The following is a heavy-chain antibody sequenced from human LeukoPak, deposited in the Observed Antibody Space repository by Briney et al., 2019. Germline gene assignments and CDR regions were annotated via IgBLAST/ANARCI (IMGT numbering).Heavy chain of an antibody. Sequence: PSETLSLTSTVSGGSISSSSYYWGWIRQPPGKGLGWIGIIYYSGSTYYNPSLKSRLTISVDTSKNQFSPKLSSVTATDTAVYYCARRGYCSSTSCYEYWFDPWGQGTLVTVSS. D-gene: IGHD2-2*01. CDR3: ARRGYCSSTSCYEYWFDP. CDR2: IYYSGST. J-gene: IGHJ5*02. V-gene: IGHV4-39*01. CDR1: GGSISSSSYY.